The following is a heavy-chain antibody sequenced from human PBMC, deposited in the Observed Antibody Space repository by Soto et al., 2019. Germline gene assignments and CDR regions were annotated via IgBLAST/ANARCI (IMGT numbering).Heavy chain of an antibody. D-gene: IGHD5-18*01. Sequence: PXVSLRLSCAASGFIFSDYYMSWIRQAPGKGLKWVSYISSKSSSIYYADSVKGRFTISRDNAKKSLYLQMNSLRAEDTAVYYCARGLVDTDMGRQYYYYYYGMDVWGQGTTVTVSS. CDR2: ISSKSSSI. V-gene: IGHV3-11*01. J-gene: IGHJ6*02. CDR1: GFIFSDYY. CDR3: ARGLVDTDMGRQYYYYYYGMDV.